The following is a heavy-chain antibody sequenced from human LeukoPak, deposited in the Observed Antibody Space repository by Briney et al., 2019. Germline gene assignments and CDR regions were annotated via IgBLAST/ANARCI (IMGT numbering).Heavy chain of an antibody. J-gene: IGHJ4*02. CDR2: ISAYNGNT. Sequence: ASVKVSRKASGYTFTSYGISWVRQAPGQGLEWMGWISAYNGNTNYTQKLQGRVTMTTDTSTSTAYMELRSLRSDDTAVYYCARFRFVDTAMVTPKYYFDYWGQGTLVTVSS. V-gene: IGHV1-18*01. D-gene: IGHD5-18*01. CDR1: GYTFTSYG. CDR3: ARFRFVDTAMVTPKYYFDY.